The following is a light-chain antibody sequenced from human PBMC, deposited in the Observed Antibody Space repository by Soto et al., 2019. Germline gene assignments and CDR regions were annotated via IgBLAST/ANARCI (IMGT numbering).Light chain of an antibody. Sequence: QSALTQPRSVSGSPGQSVTISCTGSYSDVGTFYFFSWYQQYPGKGPKLIIYVVTERPSGVPSRFSGFRSVDQAPLTISWLQAEDEADYYCSSYAGSYTYIFGSGTKVTVL. CDR2: VVT. CDR1: YSDVGTFYF. J-gene: IGLJ1*01. V-gene: IGLV2-11*01. CDR3: SSYAGSYTYI.